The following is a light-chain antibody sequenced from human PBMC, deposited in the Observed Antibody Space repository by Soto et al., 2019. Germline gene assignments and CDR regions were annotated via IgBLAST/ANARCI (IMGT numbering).Light chain of an antibody. CDR3: CSDAGSSTLV. CDR2: EVS. Sequence: QSALTQPASVSGSPGQSITISCTGTSSDVGSYNLVSWYQQHPGKAPNLLIYEVSKRPSGVYNRFSGYKSGNKASLTISGIQAEDEAAYYCCSDAGSSTLVVCGGTKVTVL. CDR1: SSDVGSYNL. V-gene: IGLV2-23*02. J-gene: IGLJ2*01.